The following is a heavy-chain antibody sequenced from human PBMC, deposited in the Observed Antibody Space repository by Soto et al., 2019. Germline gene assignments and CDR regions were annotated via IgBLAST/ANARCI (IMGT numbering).Heavy chain of an antibody. Sequence: SVTLFLTCTVSGSCNGTYCWSRIRQSPGKGLEWIGYIYDRGTTDYNPSLKSRVTMSVDTSKSQFSLHLNSVTTADTAVYYCAFSWNALAVTTFDYWGQGIQVTV. V-gene: IGHV4-59*01. CDR1: GSCNGTYC. D-gene: IGHD4-17*01. J-gene: IGHJ4*02. CDR2: IYDRGTT. CDR3: AFSWNALAVTTFDY.